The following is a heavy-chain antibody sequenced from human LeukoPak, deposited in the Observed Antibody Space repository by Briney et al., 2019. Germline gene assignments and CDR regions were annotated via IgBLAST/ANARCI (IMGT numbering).Heavy chain of an antibody. CDR2: ISSSSSTI. V-gene: IGHV3-11*04. CDR1: GFTLSDYY. D-gene: IGHD6-13*01. Sequence: GGSLRLSCAASGFTLSDYYMSWIRQAPGKGLEWVSYISSSSSTIYYADSVKGRFTISRDNAKNSLYLQMNSLRAEDTAVYYCARRSSSWAGDVWGKGTTVTVSS. J-gene: IGHJ6*04. CDR3: ARRSSSWAGDV.